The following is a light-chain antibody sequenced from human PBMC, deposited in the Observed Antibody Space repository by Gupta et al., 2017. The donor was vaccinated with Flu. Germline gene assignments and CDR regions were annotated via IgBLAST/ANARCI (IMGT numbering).Light chain of an antibody. CDR1: QSVSSIY. CDR3: QDFESQAGLT. CDR2: DES. J-gene: IGKJ4*01. V-gene: IGKV3-20*01. Sequence: ELVLTQSPGTPSLSPGETAILSCRASQSVSSIYLAWYQQKPGQAPRLLISDESSRATGIPDRFSGSGSGTDFTLTISRREQEDFAVYYCQDFESQAGLTFGGGTKVEIK.